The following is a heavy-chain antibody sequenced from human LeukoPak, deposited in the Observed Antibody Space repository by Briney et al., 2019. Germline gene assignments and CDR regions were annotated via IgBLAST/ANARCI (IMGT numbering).Heavy chain of an antibody. V-gene: IGHV1-69*05. CDR1: GGTFISCA. Sequence: SVKVSCKASGGTFISCAISWVRQAPGQGLEWMGGIIPIFGTANYAQKFQGRVTITTDESTSTAYMELGNLRSEDTAVYYCARGYYDFWSGYPRYYYYMDVWGKGTTVTVSS. CDR2: IIPIFGTA. CDR3: ARGYYDFWSGYPRYYYYMDV. D-gene: IGHD3-3*01. J-gene: IGHJ6*03.